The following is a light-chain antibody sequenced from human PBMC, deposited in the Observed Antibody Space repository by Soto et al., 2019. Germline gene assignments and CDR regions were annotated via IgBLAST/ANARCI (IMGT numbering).Light chain of an antibody. CDR2: AAS. J-gene: IGKJ1*01. CDR3: QRYNSAPWA. V-gene: IGKV1-27*01. CDR1: QGISNY. Sequence: DLQMTQSPSSLSASVGDRVTITCRASQGISNYLAWYQQKPGKVPKLLIYAASTLQSGVPSRFSGSVSGTDFTLTIRSLQPEDVETYYCQRYNSAPWAFGQGTKVEIK.